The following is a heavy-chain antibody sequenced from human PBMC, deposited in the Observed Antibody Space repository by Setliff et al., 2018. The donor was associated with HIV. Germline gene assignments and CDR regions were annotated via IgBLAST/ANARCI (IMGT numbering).Heavy chain of an antibody. V-gene: IGHV4-39*01. D-gene: IGHD3-22*01. J-gene: IGHJ4*02. CDR1: GGSISSGGYS. CDR3: ARRDYYDSSGLIDY. CDR2: IYYSGST. Sequence: SETLSLTCAVSGGSISSGGYSWGWIRQPPGKGLEWIGSIYYSGSTYYNPSLKSRVTISVDTSKNQFSLKLSSVTAADTAVYYCARRDYYDSSGLIDYWGQGTLVTVSS.